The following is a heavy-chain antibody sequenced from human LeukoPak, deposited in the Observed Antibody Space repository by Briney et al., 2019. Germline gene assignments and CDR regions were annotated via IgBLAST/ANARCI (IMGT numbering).Heavy chain of an antibody. V-gene: IGHV6-1*01. CDR3: ARDVAGGNLFDY. J-gene: IGHJ4*02. CDR1: GDSVSSNSAA. D-gene: IGHD4-23*01. CDR2: TYYRSKWYN. Sequence: SQTLSLTCAISGDSVSSNSAAWHWIRQSPSRGLEWLGRTYYRSKWYNDYAVSVKSRITINPETSKNQFSPHLNSVAPEDTAVYYCARDVAGGNLFDYWGQGTLVTVSS.